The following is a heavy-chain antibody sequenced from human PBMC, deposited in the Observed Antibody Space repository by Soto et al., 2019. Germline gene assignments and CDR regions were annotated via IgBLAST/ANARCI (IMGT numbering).Heavy chain of an antibody. CDR2: INSDGSVS. CDR3: ARGDCVGGTCYSLAGSFYYYMDV. CDR1: GFTFSNYW. Sequence: EVQVVESGGGLVQPGGSLRRSCAASGFTFSNYWMYWVRQAPGKGLEWVSRINSDGSVSSYADSVKGRLTISRDNVKNTLYLQMDSLRAEDTAVYYCARGDCVGGTCYSLAGSFYYYMDVWGKGTTVTVFS. D-gene: IGHD2-15*01. V-gene: IGHV3-74*02. J-gene: IGHJ6*03.